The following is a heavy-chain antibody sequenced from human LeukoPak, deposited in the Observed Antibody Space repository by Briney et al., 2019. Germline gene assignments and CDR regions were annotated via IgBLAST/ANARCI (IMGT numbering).Heavy chain of an antibody. CDR2: INPNSGGT. Sequence: ASVMVSCKASGYTFTAYYMHWVRQAPGQGLEWMGWINPNSGGTNYAQKFQGRVTMTRDTSISTAYMELSRLRSDDTAVYYCARTLLAGFGDFNWFDPWGQGTLVTVSS. V-gene: IGHV1-2*02. D-gene: IGHD3-10*01. J-gene: IGHJ5*02. CDR1: GYTFTAYY. CDR3: ARTLLAGFGDFNWFDP.